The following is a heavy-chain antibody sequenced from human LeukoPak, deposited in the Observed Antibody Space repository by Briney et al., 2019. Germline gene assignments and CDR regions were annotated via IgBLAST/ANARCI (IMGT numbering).Heavy chain of an antibody. J-gene: IGHJ6*02. D-gene: IGHD7-27*01. CDR1: GGSISSGGYY. V-gene: IGHV4-31*03. CDR2: IYYSGST. CDR3: AWGSPTSRDYGMDV. Sequence: SQTLSLTCTVSGGSISSGGYYWSWIRQHPGKGLEWIGYIYYSGSTYYNPSLKSRVTISVDTSKNQFSLKLSSVTAADTAMYYCAWGSPTSRDYGMDVWGQGTTVTVSS.